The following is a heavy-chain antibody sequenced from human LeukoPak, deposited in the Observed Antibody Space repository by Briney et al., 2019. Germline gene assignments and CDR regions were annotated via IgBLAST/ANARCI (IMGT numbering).Heavy chain of an antibody. V-gene: IGHV3-23*01. D-gene: IGHD1-1*01. CDR3: AKGQELDDGVFDS. CDR2: VSDSGSST. Sequence: GGSLRLSCAASGFTFSSYAMSWVRQAPGKGLEWVSAVSDSGSSTYYADSVRGRFAISRDNSKNALFLQMNSLRVEDTAIYYCAKGQELDDGVFDSWGQGTLVTVSS. J-gene: IGHJ4*02. CDR1: GFTFSSYA.